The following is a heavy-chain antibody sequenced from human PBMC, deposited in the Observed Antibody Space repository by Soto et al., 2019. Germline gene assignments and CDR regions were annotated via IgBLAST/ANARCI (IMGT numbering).Heavy chain of an antibody. D-gene: IGHD3-3*01. CDR2: ISSSSSTI. V-gene: IGHV3-48*02. CDR3: ARDRGSLFGVPRPPDY. J-gene: IGHJ4*02. Sequence: GGSLRLSCAASGFTFSSYSMNWVRQAPGKGLEWVSYISSSSSTIYYADSVKGRFTISRDNAKNSLYLQMNSLRDEDTAVYYCARDRGSLFGVPRPPDYWGQGTLVTVSS. CDR1: GFTFSSYS.